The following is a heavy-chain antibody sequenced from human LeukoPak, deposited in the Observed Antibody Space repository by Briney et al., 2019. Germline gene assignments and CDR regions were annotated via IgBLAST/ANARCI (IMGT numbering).Heavy chain of an antibody. V-gene: IGHV3-7*01. Sequence: TGGSLRLSCAASGFTFSSYWMSWVRQAPGKGLEWVANIKQDGSEKYYVDSVKGRFTISRDNAKNSLYLQMNSLRAEDTAVYYCARCALWELLEVDAFDIWGQGTMVTVSS. CDR2: IKQDGSEK. CDR3: ARCALWELLEVDAFDI. J-gene: IGHJ3*02. CDR1: GFTFSSYW. D-gene: IGHD1-26*01.